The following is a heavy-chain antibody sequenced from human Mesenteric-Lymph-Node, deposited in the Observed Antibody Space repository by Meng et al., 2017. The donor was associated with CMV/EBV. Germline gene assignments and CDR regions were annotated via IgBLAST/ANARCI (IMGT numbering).Heavy chain of an antibody. Sequence: LVKVSCKTSGYTFTSYGIHWVRQAPGQGLEWMGWISAYNGNANYAQNLQGRLTMTTDTSTTTAYMELRNLKSDDTAVYYCAISTWGYWGQGTLVTVSS. D-gene: IGHD7-27*01. CDR3: AISTWGY. CDR1: GYTFTSYG. CDR2: ISAYNGNA. V-gene: IGHV1-18*01. J-gene: IGHJ4*02.